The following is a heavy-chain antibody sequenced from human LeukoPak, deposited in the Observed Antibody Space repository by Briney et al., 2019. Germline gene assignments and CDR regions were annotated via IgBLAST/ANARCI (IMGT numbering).Heavy chain of an antibody. CDR1: GFTFSNYW. D-gene: IGHD2-8*01. CDR2: IKQDGSEK. V-gene: IGHV3-7*01. CDR3: TRGVTIVPDY. Sequence: TGGSLRLSCAVSGFTFSNYWMTWVRQAPGKGLEWVANIKQDGSEKYYVDSVKGRFTISRDNAKSLLYLQMNSLRVEDTAVYYCTRGVTIVPDYWGQGTLVTVSS. J-gene: IGHJ4*02.